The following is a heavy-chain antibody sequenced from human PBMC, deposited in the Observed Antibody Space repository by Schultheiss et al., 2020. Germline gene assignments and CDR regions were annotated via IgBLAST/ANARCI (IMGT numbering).Heavy chain of an antibody. V-gene: IGHV4-34*01. CDR1: GGSFSGYY. D-gene: IGHD3-10*01. CDR2: INHSGST. J-gene: IGHJ6*02. CDR3: ARDAGFGGMDV. Sequence: SQPLSLTCAVYGGSFSGYYWSWIRQPPGKGLEWIGEINHSGSTNYNPSLKSRVTISVDTSKNQFSLKVSSVTAADTAVYYCARDAGFGGMDVWGQGTTVTVS.